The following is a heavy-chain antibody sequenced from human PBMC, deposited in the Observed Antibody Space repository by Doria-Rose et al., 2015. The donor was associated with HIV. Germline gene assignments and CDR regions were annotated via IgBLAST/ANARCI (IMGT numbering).Heavy chain of an antibody. V-gene: IGHV2-26*01. J-gene: IGHJ4*02. CDR1: GVSLSSPGMG. CDR2: IFSDDER. D-gene: IGHD6-13*01. CDR3: ARIKSSRWYHKYYFDF. Sequence: QVQLVQSGPVLVKPTETLTLTCTVSGVSLSSPGMGVSWIRQPPGKALEWLANIFSDDERSYTTSLKRRLTISRGTSKSQVVLTMTDMDPVDTATYYCARIKSSRWYHKYYFDFWGQGTLVIVSA.